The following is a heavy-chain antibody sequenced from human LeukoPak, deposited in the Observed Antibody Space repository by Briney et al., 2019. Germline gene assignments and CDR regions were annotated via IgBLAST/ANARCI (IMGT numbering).Heavy chain of an antibody. Sequence: SETLSLTCAVYGGSFSGYYWSWIRQPPGKGLEWIGEINHSGSTNYNPSLKSRVTISVDTSKNQLSLKLSSVTAADTAVYYCAWGYSYARYWGQGTLVTVSS. CDR1: GGSFSGYY. J-gene: IGHJ4*02. CDR3: AWGYSYARY. CDR2: INHSGST. D-gene: IGHD5-18*01. V-gene: IGHV4-34*01.